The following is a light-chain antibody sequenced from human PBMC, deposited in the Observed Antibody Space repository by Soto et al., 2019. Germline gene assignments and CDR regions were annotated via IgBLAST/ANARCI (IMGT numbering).Light chain of an antibody. V-gene: IGLV2-23*02. CDR1: SSDVGSYNL. Sequence: QSALTQPASVSGSPGQSITISCTGTSSDVGSYNLVSWYQQHPGKAPKLMIYEVSKRPSGVSNRFSGSKSGNTASLTISGLQAEDEADYYCCSYAGSSVFGTGTKLTVL. J-gene: IGLJ1*01. CDR2: EVS. CDR3: CSYAGSSV.